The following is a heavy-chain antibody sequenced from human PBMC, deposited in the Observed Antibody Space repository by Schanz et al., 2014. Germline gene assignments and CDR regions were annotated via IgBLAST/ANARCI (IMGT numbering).Heavy chain of an antibody. CDR3: ARKMKLGVYGGKGHDSLDI. D-gene: IGHD4-17*01. J-gene: IGHJ3*02. V-gene: IGHV3-74*01. CDR1: GFTFSNYW. CDR2: INSVGSNT. Sequence: MQLVESGGGLVQPGGSLRLSCAASGFTFSNYWMHWVRQAPGKGLVWVARINSVGSNTDYADSVTGRFTISRDNAKNTLYLQMNTLRAEDTAVYYCARKMKLGVYGGKGHDSLDIWGQGTMVTVSS.